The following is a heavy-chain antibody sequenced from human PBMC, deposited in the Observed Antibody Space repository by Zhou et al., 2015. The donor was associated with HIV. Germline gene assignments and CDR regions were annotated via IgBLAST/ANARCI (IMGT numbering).Heavy chain of an antibody. D-gene: IGHD3-16*01. Sequence: EVHLLESGGGLVQPGGSLRLSCAASGFTFTNYGMSWVRQAPGKGLEWVSTISGSGGTTYYADSVKGRFTISRDYSKNTLYLQMNSLSADDTAVYYCAREMKGWGIFDYWGQGTPVTVFS. V-gene: IGHV3-23*01. CDR1: GFTFTNYG. CDR3: AREMKGWGIFDY. J-gene: IGHJ4*02. CDR2: ISGSGGTT.